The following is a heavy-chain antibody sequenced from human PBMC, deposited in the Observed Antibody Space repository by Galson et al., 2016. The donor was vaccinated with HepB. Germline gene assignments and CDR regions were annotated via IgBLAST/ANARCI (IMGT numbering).Heavy chain of an antibody. CDR3: AGVYGGDWLNLHTFDV. J-gene: IGHJ3*01. D-gene: IGHD3-9*01. CDR1: GFIVSYNY. V-gene: IGHV3-53*01. CDR2: IHNVGST. Sequence: SLRLSCAASGFIVSYNYMSWVRQAPGKGLEWVSVIHNVGSTYYIASVKGRFTISRDNSKNTLYLQMNSLRAEDTAVYYCAGVYGGDWLNLHTFDVWGQGAMVTVSS.